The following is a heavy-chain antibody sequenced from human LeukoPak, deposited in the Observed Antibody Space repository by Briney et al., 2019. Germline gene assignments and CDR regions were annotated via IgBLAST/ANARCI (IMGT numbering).Heavy chain of an antibody. CDR3: AKDPTDFDSGGQTYFDY. Sequence: GGSLRLSCAASGFTFSSYSMNWVRQAPGKGLEWVSYVSSSSSTIYYADSVKGRFTISRDNSKNTLYLQMNSLRAEDTAVYYCAKDPTDFDSGGQTYFDYWGQGTLVTVSS. J-gene: IGHJ4*02. CDR2: VSSSSSTI. D-gene: IGHD2-15*01. V-gene: IGHV3-48*01. CDR1: GFTFSSYS.